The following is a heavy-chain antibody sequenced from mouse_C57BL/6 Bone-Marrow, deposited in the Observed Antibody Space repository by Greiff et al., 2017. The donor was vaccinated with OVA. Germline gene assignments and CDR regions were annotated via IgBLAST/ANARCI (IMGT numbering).Heavy chain of an antibody. J-gene: IGHJ3*01. V-gene: IGHV14-4*01. D-gene: IGHD1-1*01. CDR2: IDPENGDT. Sequence: EVQLQQSGAELVRPGASVKLSCTASGFNIKDDYMHWVKQRPEQGLEWIGWIDPENGDTEYASKFQGKATITADTSSNKAYLQLSSLTSEDTAVYYCTTYGSSPWFAYWGQGTLVTVSA. CDR3: TTYGSSPWFAY. CDR1: GFNIKDDY.